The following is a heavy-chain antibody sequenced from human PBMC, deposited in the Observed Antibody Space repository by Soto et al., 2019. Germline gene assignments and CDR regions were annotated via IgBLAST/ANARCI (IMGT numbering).Heavy chain of an antibody. J-gene: IGHJ4*02. CDR3: ARSIVVVTALDD. V-gene: IGHV1-3*05. CDR2: INAGNGNT. Sequence: QVQLVQSGAEEKKPGASVKVSCKASGYTFTSYAMHWVRQAPGQRLEWMGWINAGNGNTKYSQKFQGRVTITRDTYASTAYMELSSLRSEDTAVYYCARSIVVVTALDDWGQGTLVTVSS. CDR1: GYTFTSYA. D-gene: IGHD2-21*02.